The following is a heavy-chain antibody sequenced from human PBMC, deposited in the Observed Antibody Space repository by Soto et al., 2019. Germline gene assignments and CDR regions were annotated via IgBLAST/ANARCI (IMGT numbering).Heavy chain of an antibody. V-gene: IGHV3-23*01. CDR3: ASAKAVVIAALGI. Sequence: GGSLRLSCTASGFMFNNSAMTWFRQAPGQGLQWVASVSDNGGSRGGTYYADSVKGRFTISRDNSKNTLYLQLDSLTGADTAVYYCASAKAVVIAALGIWGQGTMVTVSS. CDR2: VSDNGGSRGGT. CDR1: GFMFNNSA. D-gene: IGHD2-21*01. J-gene: IGHJ3*02.